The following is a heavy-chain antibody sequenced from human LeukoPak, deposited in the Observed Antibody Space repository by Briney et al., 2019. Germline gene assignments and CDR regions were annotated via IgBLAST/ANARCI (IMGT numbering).Heavy chain of an antibody. CDR3: ATGPYSSGWYRTDY. CDR1: GYTLTELS. J-gene: IGHJ4*02. Sequence: ASVKVSCKVSGYTLTELSMHWVRQAPGKGLEWMGGFDPEDGETIYAQKFQGRVTMTEDTSTDTDYMELSSLRSEDTAVYYCATGPYSSGWYRTDYWGQGTLVTVSS. D-gene: IGHD6-19*01. V-gene: IGHV1-24*01. CDR2: FDPEDGET.